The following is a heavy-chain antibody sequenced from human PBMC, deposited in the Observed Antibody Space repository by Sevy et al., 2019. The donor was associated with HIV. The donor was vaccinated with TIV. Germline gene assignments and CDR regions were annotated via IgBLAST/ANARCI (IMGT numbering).Heavy chain of an antibody. J-gene: IGHJ6*02. Sequence: GGSLRLSCAASGFSFSNYGMHWVRRAPGKGLEWVAGRWFDGSQIKYADSVKGRFVISRDNLRDTLYLQMNNLTVEDTAVYYCSSPAVAHGMDVWGQGTTVTVSS. CDR3: SSPAVAHGMDV. CDR1: GFSFSNYG. CDR2: RWFDGSQI. D-gene: IGHD5-12*01. V-gene: IGHV3-33*01.